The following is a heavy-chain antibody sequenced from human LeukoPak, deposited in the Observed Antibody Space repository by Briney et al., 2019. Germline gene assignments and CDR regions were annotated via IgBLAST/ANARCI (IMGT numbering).Heavy chain of an antibody. D-gene: IGHD4-17*01. CDR2: INPSGGST. Sequence: ASVKVSCKASGYTFTGYYIHWVRQAPGLGLEWMGIINPSGGSTNYAQKFQGRVTMTRDLSTSTVYMDLSSLTSEDTAVFYCARAWEAVAGNYGVIDYWGQGTLVTVSS. J-gene: IGHJ4*02. V-gene: IGHV1-46*01. CDR3: ARAWEAVAGNYGVIDY. CDR1: GYTFTGYY.